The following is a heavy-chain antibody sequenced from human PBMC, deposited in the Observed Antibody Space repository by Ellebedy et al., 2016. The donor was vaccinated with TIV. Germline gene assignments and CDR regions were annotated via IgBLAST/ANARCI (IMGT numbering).Heavy chain of an antibody. CDR3: ARDVPEPGQGGWPPGYFFDL. Sequence: GESLKISCTASGFTFNILAMHWVRLTPDKGLEWLGVIMYDGTNRWYVDSLEGRFTISRDNAKNTVYLQMNSLRPEDTAMYYCARDVPEPGQGGWPPGYFFDLWGQGTLVTVSS. CDR1: GFTFNILA. CDR2: IMYDGTNR. D-gene: IGHD6-19*01. J-gene: IGHJ4*02. V-gene: IGHV3-30-3*01.